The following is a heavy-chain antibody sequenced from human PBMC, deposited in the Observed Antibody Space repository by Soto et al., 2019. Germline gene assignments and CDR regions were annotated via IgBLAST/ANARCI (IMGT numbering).Heavy chain of an antibody. CDR2: ISSSSSTI. CDR3: ARGPVGRYDDSRYNWFDP. Sequence: PGGSLRLSCAASGFTFSSYSMNWVRQAPGKGLEWVSYISSSSSTIYYADSVKGRFTISRDNAKNSLYLQMNSLRDEDTAVYYCARGPVGRYDDSRYNWFDPWGQGTLVTVSS. J-gene: IGHJ5*02. V-gene: IGHV3-48*02. D-gene: IGHD3-22*01. CDR1: GFTFSSYS.